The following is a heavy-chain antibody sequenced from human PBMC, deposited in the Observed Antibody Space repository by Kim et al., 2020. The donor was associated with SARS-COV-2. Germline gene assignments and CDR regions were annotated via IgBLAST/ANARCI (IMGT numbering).Heavy chain of an antibody. CDR3: ARAGIAVAGSPFDY. J-gene: IGHJ4*02. Sequence: QNIRGRVTMTTDTSTSTAYMELRSLRSDDTAVYYCARAGIAVAGSPFDYWGQGTLVTVSS. D-gene: IGHD6-19*01. V-gene: IGHV1-18*01.